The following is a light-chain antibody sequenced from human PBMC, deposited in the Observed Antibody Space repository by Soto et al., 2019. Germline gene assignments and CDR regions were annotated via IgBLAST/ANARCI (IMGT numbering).Light chain of an antibody. Sequence: IQMTQAPTSLSASVGVSITITCXASQGIRIDLGWFQQRPGKAPKRLIYGASSLQSGVPSRFSGSGYGTEFTLTISNLQPEDFATYYCLQHNNFPRTFGQGTKVDI. CDR3: LQHNNFPRT. J-gene: IGKJ1*01. CDR1: QGIRID. CDR2: GAS. V-gene: IGKV1-17*02.